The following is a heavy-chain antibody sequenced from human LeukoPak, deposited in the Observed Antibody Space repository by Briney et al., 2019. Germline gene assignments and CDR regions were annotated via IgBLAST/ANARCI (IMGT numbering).Heavy chain of an antibody. CDR3: AKDQYGGNPQDYFDY. CDR2: ISGSGGNT. Sequence: PGGSLRLSCAASGFTFSSYAMSWVRQAPGKGLDWVSAISGSGGNTYYADSVKGRFTISRDNSKNTLYLQMNSLRAEDTAVYYCAKDQYGGNPQDYFDYWGQGTLVTIPS. CDR1: GFTFSSYA. V-gene: IGHV3-23*01. J-gene: IGHJ4*02. D-gene: IGHD4-23*01.